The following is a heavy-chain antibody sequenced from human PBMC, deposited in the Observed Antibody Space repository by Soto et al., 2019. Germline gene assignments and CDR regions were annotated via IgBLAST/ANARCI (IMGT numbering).Heavy chain of an antibody. CDR2: INAGNGNT. Sequence: GPALQVSCKASGSSFTNYAIHWVRQAPVQRPEWMGWINAGNGNTKYSQKFQGRVTITRETSASAVYMELSSLTSEDTAVYYCARDELVRYYYYAMDVWGQGTTVTVSS. CDR1: GSSFTNYA. D-gene: IGHD6-6*01. V-gene: IGHV1-3*01. CDR3: ARDELVRYYYYAMDV. J-gene: IGHJ6*02.